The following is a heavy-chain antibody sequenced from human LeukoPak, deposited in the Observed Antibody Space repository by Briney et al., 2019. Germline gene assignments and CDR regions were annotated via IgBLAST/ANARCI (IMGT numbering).Heavy chain of an antibody. CDR1: GGSISRYY. J-gene: IGHJ4*02. CDR3: ASGLWQY. Sequence: PSETLCLTCTVSGGSISRYYWSWIRQPPGKGLEWIGYIYYSGSTNYNPSLKSRVTISVDTSKNQCSLKLSSVTAADTAVYYCASGLWQYWGQGTLVTVSS. CDR2: IYYSGST. V-gene: IGHV4-59*12.